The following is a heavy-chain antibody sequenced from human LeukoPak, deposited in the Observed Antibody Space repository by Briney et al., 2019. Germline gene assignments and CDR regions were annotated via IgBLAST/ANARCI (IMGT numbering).Heavy chain of an antibody. CDR1: AFTFNVYA. CDR3: VRALVGAAFDT. D-gene: IGHD1-26*01. CDR2: ISGSRDFI. V-gene: IGHV3-21*04. J-gene: IGHJ4*02. Sequence: PGGSLRLSCAASAFTFNVYAMHWVRQVPGKGPEWISSISGSRDFIYYADSVKGQFTISRDNAKNSLYLDMNSLRVEDTAVYFCVRALVGAAFDTGGQGALVTVSS.